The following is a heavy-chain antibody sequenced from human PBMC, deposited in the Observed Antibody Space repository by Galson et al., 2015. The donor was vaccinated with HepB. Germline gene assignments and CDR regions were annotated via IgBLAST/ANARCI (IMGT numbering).Heavy chain of an antibody. CDR3: ARSGQSGVDAYDI. J-gene: IGHJ3*02. V-gene: IGHV1-2*02. Sequence: SVKVSCKVSGYTFTGHYMHWVRQAPGQGLEWMGWINPNSGGTDSAQKFRGRVTLTRDTTISTAYMELSRLGYDDTAIYYCARSGQSGVDAYDIWGQGTLVTVSS. D-gene: IGHD2-15*01. CDR1: GYTFTGHY. CDR2: INPNSGGT.